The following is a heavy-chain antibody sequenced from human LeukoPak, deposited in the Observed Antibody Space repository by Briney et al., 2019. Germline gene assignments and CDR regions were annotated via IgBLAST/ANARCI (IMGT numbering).Heavy chain of an antibody. CDR3: ARDPHDILTGYSDY. Sequence: GGSLRLSCAASGFTFSSYAMSWVRQAPGKGLEWVSSISSSSSYIYYADSVKGRFTISRDNAKNSLYLQMNSLRAEDTAVYYCARDPHDILTGYSDYWGQGTLVTVSS. V-gene: IGHV3-21*01. D-gene: IGHD3-9*01. CDR2: ISSSSSYI. CDR1: GFTFSSYA. J-gene: IGHJ4*02.